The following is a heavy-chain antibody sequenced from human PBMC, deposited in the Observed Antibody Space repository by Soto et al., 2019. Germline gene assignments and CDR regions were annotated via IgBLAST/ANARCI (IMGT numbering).Heavy chain of an antibody. Sequence: GGSLRLSCAASGISTSSYWMGWVRQAPGRGLEWVASIKKDGSEKYYMDSLKGRFTISRDNALNSLYLQMNSLRAEDTAVYFCVTGYHSDYWGQGTLATVSS. CDR2: IKKDGSEK. CDR1: GISTSSYW. V-gene: IGHV3-7*03. CDR3: VTGYHSDY. J-gene: IGHJ4*02. D-gene: IGHD5-18*01.